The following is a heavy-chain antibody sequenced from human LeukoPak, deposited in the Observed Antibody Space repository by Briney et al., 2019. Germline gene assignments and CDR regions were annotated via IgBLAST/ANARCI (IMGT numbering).Heavy chain of an antibody. Sequence: PGGSLRLSCAASGFTFSDYAMSWVRQAPGKGLEWVSAISGSGGSTYYADSVKGRFTISRDNSKNTLYLQMNTLRAEDTAVYYCATVFSSSKEFFDYWGQGALVTVSS. CDR2: ISGSGGST. V-gene: IGHV3-23*01. CDR3: ATVFSSSKEFFDY. CDR1: GFTFSDYA. J-gene: IGHJ4*02. D-gene: IGHD2-2*01.